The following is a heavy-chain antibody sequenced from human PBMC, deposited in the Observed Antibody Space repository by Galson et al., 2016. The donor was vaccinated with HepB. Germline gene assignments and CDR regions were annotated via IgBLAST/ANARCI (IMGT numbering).Heavy chain of an antibody. Sequence: CAISGDSVSSNSATWNWIRQSPSRGLEWLGRTFYRSKWLNDYALSVQSRIIINADTSKNHFSLQLNSVTPEDTAVYYGARVSPTGRGLDVWGQGTTVTVSS. CDR1: GDSVSSNSAT. CDR3: ARVSPTGRGLDV. D-gene: IGHD4-11*01. V-gene: IGHV6-1*01. J-gene: IGHJ6*02. CDR2: TFYRSKWLN.